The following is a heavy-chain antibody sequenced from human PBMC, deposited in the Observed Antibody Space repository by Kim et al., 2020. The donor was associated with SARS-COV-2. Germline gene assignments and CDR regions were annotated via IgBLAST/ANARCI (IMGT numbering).Heavy chain of an antibody. V-gene: IGHV1-3*01. CDR3: ARDLQFCMDV. D-gene: IGHD3-3*01. CDR2: NT. J-gene: IGHJ6*02. Sequence: NTKYSQKFQGRVTITRDTSASTAYMELSSLRSEDTAVYYCARDLQFCMDVWGQGTTVTVSS.